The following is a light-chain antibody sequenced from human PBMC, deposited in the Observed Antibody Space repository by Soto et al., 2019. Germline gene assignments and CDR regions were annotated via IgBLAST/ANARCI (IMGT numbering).Light chain of an antibody. J-gene: IGKJ4*01. CDR1: QAIRTY. Sequence: IELTKSPPSLSASVGDRVTISCRARQAIRTYLAWYQQKSGKAPRLLIFDASTLQSGVPSRFSGSGSGTDFALTISILQAEDFATYYCQQMKTFPLTFGGGTQVEV. CDR3: QQMKTFPLT. V-gene: IGKV1-9*01. CDR2: DAS.